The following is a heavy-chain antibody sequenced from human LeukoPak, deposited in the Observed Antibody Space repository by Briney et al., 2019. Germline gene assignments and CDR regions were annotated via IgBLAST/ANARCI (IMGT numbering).Heavy chain of an antibody. CDR3: AKHYYDSSGYYGDPYFDY. CDR2: ISGSGGST. D-gene: IGHD3-22*01. CDR1: GFTFSSYA. Sequence: PGGSLRLSCAASGFTFSSYAMSWVRQAPGKGLEWVSAISGSGGSTYYADSVKGRFTISRDNSKNTLYLQMNSLRAEDTAVYYCAKHYYDSSGYYGDPYFDYWGQGTLVTVSS. J-gene: IGHJ4*02. V-gene: IGHV3-23*01.